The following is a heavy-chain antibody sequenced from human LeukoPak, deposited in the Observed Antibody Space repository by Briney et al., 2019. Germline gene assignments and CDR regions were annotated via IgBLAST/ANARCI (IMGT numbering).Heavy chain of an antibody. CDR2: IYTTGST. Sequence: PSETLSLTCTVSGGSINNNYWTWIRQPAGQGLEWIGRIYTTGSTNYNPSPQRRVSMSVDTSKNQFSLNVSSVAAADTAVYYCASWADKSGSSSRVSFDIWGQGTMVTVSS. D-gene: IGHD6-6*01. CDR3: ASWADKSGSSSRVSFDI. CDR1: GGSINNNY. J-gene: IGHJ3*02. V-gene: IGHV4-4*07.